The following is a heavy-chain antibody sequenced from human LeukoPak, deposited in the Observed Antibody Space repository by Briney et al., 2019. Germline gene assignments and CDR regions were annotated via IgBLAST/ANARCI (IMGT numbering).Heavy chain of an antibody. J-gene: IGHJ4*02. CDR1: GGSISNYY. CDR2: IYTGGST. D-gene: IGHD6-13*01. V-gene: IGHV4-4*07. CDR3: ARGGGTSWLDY. Sequence: SETLSLTCTVSGGSISNYYWSWIRHPAGKGLELIGRIYTGGSTNYNPSLKSRVTMSVDTSKNQFSLKVSSVTAADTAVYYCARGGGTSWLDYWGQGTLVIVSS.